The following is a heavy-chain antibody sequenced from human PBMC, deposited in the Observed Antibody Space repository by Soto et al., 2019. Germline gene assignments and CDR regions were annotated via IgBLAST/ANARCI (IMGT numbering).Heavy chain of an antibody. D-gene: IGHD2-21*02. V-gene: IGHV4-31*03. J-gene: IGHJ5*02. Sequence: SETLSLTCTVSGDSIGGVGYWSWIRQFPGRGLEWIGCISSSGSTYYNPSLNNRISLSLDTSQNQFSLKLLSVTAADTAIYYCARSGVTGIVIPSHWFNPWGQGTLVTVSS. CDR1: GDSIGGVGY. CDR3: ARSGVTGIVIPSHWFNP. CDR2: ISSSGST.